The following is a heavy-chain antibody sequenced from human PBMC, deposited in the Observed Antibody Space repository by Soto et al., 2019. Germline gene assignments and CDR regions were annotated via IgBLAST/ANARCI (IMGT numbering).Heavy chain of an antibody. CDR3: ARDRPWVAGMDV. CDR1: GVSISSYY. D-gene: IGHD7-27*01. V-gene: IGHV4-4*07. Sequence: PSGTLSLTCTVCGVSISSYYWVWIRQPAGKGLELIGRIYTSGSTNYNPSLKSRVTMSVDTSKNQFSLKLSSVTAADTAVYYCARDRPWVAGMDVWGQGTTVTVSS. J-gene: IGHJ6*02. CDR2: IYTSGST.